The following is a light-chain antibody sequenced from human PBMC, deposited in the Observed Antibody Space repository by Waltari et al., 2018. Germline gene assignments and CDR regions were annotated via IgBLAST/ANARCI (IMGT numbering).Light chain of an antibody. V-gene: IGKV3-11*01. CDR1: QSVNTY. Sequence: EIVLTQSPATLSLSPGERATLSCRASQSVNTYLAWYQQKPGQAPRLLIYDASNRATGIPARFSGSGSGTDFTLTINSLEPEDFAIYYCQQRSQWPPVTFGPGTKVNIK. CDR2: DAS. J-gene: IGKJ3*01. CDR3: QQRSQWPPVT.